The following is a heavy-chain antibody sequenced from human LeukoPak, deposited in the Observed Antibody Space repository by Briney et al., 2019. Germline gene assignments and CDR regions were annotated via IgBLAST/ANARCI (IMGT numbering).Heavy chain of an antibody. CDR1: GFTFSSHS. J-gene: IGHJ5*02. V-gene: IGHV3-48*04. Sequence: PGGSLRLSCAASGFTFSSHSMNWVRQAPGEGLEWVSYISSLSGTIYYADSVKGRFTISRDNAKNSLYLQMNSLRAEDTAVYYCARVSSGQKYNWFDPWGQGTLVTVSS. D-gene: IGHD6-19*01. CDR3: ARVSSGQKYNWFDP. CDR2: ISSLSGTI.